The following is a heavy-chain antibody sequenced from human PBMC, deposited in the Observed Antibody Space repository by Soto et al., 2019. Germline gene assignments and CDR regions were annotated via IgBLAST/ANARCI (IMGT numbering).Heavy chain of an antibody. CDR2: ISYDGSNK. CDR1: GFTFSSYA. D-gene: IGHD5-12*01. J-gene: IGHJ4*02. V-gene: IGHV3-30-3*01. Sequence: GGSLRLSCAASGFTFSSYAMHWVRQAPGKGLEWVAVISYDGSNKYYADSVKGRFTISRDNSKNTLYLQMNSLRAEDTAVYYCARDLRDGYNVYYFDYWGQGTLVTVSS. CDR3: ARDLRDGYNVYYFDY.